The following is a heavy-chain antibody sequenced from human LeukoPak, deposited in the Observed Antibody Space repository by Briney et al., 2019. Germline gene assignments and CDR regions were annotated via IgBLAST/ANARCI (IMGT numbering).Heavy chain of an antibody. V-gene: IGHV3-23*01. CDR3: AESFGVVPGGIFYY. J-gene: IGHJ4*02. D-gene: IGHD2-2*01. CDR2: ISCSGGST. CDR1: RFTFSSYA. Sequence: GGSLRLSCTASRFTFSSYAMSWVRQAPAKGLEWVSAISCSGGSTYYADSLKGRFTSPRDNSKNTPALPKNSLRAEDTALYYCAESFGVVPGGIFYYWGQGTLVTLSS.